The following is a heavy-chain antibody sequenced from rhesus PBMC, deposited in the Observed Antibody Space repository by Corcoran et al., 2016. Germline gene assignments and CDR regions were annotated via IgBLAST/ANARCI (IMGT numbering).Heavy chain of an antibody. J-gene: IGHJ3*01. CDR2: ISGSSGST. CDR1: GGSISSNY. CDR3: ARDAPGYYYAFDF. V-gene: IGHV4-173*01. Sequence: QLQLQESGPGLVKPSETLSLTCAVSGGSISSNYWSWIRQPPGKGLEWIGCISGSSGSTDYNPSLKSRFTISTVTSKNQFSLKLSSVTAADTAVYYCARDAPGYYYAFDFWGQGLRVTVSS. D-gene: IGHD3-34*01.